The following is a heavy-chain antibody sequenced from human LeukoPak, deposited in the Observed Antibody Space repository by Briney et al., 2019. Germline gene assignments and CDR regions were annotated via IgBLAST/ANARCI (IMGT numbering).Heavy chain of an antibody. D-gene: IGHD5-24*01. CDR1: GGSISSDC. CDR3: ARGVRWLQLSYFDY. Sequence: PSETLSLTCTVSGGSISSDCWSCIRQPPGKGLEWIGYIYYSGSTNYNPSLKSRVTISVDTSKNQFSLKLSSVTAADTAVYYCARGVRWLQLSYFDYWGQGTLVTVSS. V-gene: IGHV4-59*12. J-gene: IGHJ4*02. CDR2: IYYSGST.